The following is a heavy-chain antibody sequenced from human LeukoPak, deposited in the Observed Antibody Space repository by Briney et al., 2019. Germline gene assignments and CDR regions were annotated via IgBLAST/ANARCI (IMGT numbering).Heavy chain of an antibody. CDR1: GGSISSYY. J-gene: IGHJ4*02. CDR3: ARDLPGSGVDY. V-gene: IGHV4-4*07. CDR2: IYTSGSA. D-gene: IGHD3-10*01. Sequence: SETLSLTCTVSGGSISSYYWSWIRQPAGKGLEWIGRIYTSGSANYNPSLKSRVTVSVDTSKNQISLNLTSVTAADTAVYYCARDLPGSGVDYWGQGTLVTVSS.